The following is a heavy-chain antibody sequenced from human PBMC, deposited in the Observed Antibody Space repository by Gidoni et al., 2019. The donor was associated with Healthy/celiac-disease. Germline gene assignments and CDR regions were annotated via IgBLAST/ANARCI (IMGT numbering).Heavy chain of an antibody. CDR2: ISSRSSYI. Sequence: VQLVESGGGLVKPGGSLRLSCAASGFPSRSHRMNWVRQAPGTGMEVVSSISSRSSYIYYADSVKGRFTISRDNTKNSLYLQMNSLRAEDTAVYYCALWFGESGDYYYYGMDVWGQGTTVTVSS. CDR1: GFPSRSHR. CDR3: ALWFGESGDYYYYGMDV. V-gene: IGHV3-21*01. J-gene: IGHJ6*02. D-gene: IGHD3-10*01.